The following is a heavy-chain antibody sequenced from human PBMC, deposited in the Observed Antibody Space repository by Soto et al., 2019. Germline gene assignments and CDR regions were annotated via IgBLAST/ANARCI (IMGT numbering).Heavy chain of an antibody. J-gene: IGHJ3*02. CDR1: GFTFSSYG. D-gene: IGHD3-10*01. CDR3: ARAMVRFDAFDI. CDR2: IWYDGSNK. Sequence: PGGSLRLSCAASGFTFSSYGMHWVRQAPGKGLEWVAVIWYDGSNKYYADSVKGRFTISRDNSKNTLYLQMNSLRAEDTAVYYCARAMVRFDAFDIWGQGIMVTV. V-gene: IGHV3-33*08.